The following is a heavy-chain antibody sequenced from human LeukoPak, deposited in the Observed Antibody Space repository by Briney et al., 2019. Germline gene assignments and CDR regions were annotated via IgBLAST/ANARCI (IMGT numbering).Heavy chain of an antibody. CDR2: IKQDGGEK. V-gene: IGHV3-7*01. D-gene: IGHD1-26*01. Sequence: GGSLRLSCVASGFAFSSYWMSWVRQAPGKGPEWVANIKQDGGEKYYVGSVKGRFTISRDNAKNSLFLQMNSLRVEDTAVYYCARLGGSYYTYWGQGTLVTVSS. J-gene: IGHJ4*02. CDR1: GFAFSSYW. CDR3: ARLGGSYYTY.